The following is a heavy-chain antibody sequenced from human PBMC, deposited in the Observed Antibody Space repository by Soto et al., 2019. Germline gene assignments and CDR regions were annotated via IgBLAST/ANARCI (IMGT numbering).Heavy chain of an antibody. J-gene: IGHJ4*02. D-gene: IGHD3-22*01. CDR3: ARAVYRSGHFSSFDY. Sequence: QVQLVESGGGVVQPGRSLRLSCAASGFTFSSYGMHWVRQAPGKGLEWVTGIWYDGRDQYYAESVKGRFTISRDNSKNTLAKHMNSLRVEVTAVYYGARAVYRSGHFSSFDYWGQGTLVTASS. V-gene: IGHV3-33*01. CDR1: GFTFSSYG. CDR2: IWYDGRDQ.